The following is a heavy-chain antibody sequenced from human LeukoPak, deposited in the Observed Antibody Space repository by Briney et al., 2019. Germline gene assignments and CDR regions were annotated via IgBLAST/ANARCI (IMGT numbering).Heavy chain of an antibody. J-gene: IGHJ4*02. V-gene: IGHV4-59*02. CDR1: GDSVSTYY. CDR3: ARGVAGYGPYDY. Sequence: PSETLSLTCTVSGDSVSTYYWSWIRQPPGKGLEWIGYMYYSGSTNYNPSLKSRVTISLDTPKNQFSLRLNSVTAADTAVYYCARGVAGYGPYDYWGQGTLVTVSS. CDR2: MYYSGST. D-gene: IGHD5-12*01.